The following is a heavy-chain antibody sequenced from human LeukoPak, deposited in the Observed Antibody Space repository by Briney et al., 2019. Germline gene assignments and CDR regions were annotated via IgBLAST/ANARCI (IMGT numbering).Heavy chain of an antibody. CDR1: GGSIRSYY. CDR3: ARGGDGYNPFDY. D-gene: IGHD5-24*01. Sequence: SETLSLSCTVSGGSIRSYYWSWIRQPPGKGLECIGYIYYIGSTNYNPSLKSRVTISLDTSKSQSSLKLTSVTPADTAVYYCARGGDGYNPFDYWGQGTLVTVSS. J-gene: IGHJ4*02. CDR2: IYYIGST. V-gene: IGHV4-59*01.